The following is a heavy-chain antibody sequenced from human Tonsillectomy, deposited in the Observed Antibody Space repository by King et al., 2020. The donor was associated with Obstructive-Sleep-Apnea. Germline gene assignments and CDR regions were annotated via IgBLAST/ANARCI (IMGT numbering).Heavy chain of an antibody. J-gene: IGHJ6*02. CDR2: ISSTSSYI. CDR3: AREFHIAAATDYYYYGLDV. Sequence: VQLVESGGGLVKPGGSLRLSCAASGFTFSSYSMNWVRQAPGKGLEWVSSISSTSSYIYYADLVKGRFTISRDNAKNSLYLQVGSLSAEDTAVYYCAREFHIAAATDYYYYGLDVWGQGTTVTVSS. V-gene: IGHV3-21*01. CDR1: GFTFSSYS. D-gene: IGHD6-13*01.